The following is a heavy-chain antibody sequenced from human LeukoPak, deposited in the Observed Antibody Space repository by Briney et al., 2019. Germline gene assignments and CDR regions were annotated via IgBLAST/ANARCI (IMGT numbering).Heavy chain of an antibody. Sequence: KSSETLSLTCTVSGGSISSYYWSWIRQPAGNGLEWIGRIYSTGSTNYNPSLKSRVTMSVDTSKNQFSLRLRSVTAADTAVYYCARQIASAGTAGFDFWGQGALVTVSS. V-gene: IGHV4-4*07. CDR1: GGSISSYY. J-gene: IGHJ4*02. CDR2: IYSTGST. D-gene: IGHD6-13*01. CDR3: ARQIASAGTAGFDF.